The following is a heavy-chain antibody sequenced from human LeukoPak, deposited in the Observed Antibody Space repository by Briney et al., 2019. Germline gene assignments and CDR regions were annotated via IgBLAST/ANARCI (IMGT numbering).Heavy chain of an antibody. CDR2: VHYSGSS. Sequence: SETLSLTCTVSGASISSSSFYSGWIRQPPGKGLEWIGTVHYSGSSYYNPSLKNRVTISMDTSNNQASLKLSSVTAADTAVYYCARDSRSSWYYYWGQGTLVTVSS. J-gene: IGHJ4*02. CDR3: ARDSRSSWYYY. V-gene: IGHV4-39*07. CDR1: GASISSSSFY. D-gene: IGHD6-13*01.